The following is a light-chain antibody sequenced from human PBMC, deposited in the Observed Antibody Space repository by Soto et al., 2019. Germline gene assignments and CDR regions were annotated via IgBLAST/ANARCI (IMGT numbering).Light chain of an antibody. CDR3: QSYDSSPGVV. CDR1: SGSIASNY. J-gene: IGLJ2*01. CDR2: EDN. V-gene: IGLV6-57*04. Sequence: NFMLTQPHSVSESPGKTVTISCTRSSGSIASNYVQWYQQRPGSAPTTVIYEDNQRPSGVPDRFSGSIDSSSNSASLTISGLKTEDEAAYYCQSYDSSPGVVFGGGTKLTVL.